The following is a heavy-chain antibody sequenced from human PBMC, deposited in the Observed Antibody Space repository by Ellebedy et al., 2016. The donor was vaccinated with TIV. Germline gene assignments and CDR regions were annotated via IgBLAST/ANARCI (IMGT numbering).Heavy chain of an antibody. V-gene: IGHV3-23*01. CDR2: ISHTGSRT. CDR1: GFTFNNYA. CDR3: AKGRGGGSDSSAPRYYFDS. Sequence: GESLKISCAASGFTFNNYAMSWVRQAPGKGLEWVSTISHTGSRTYYANSVEGRFIISRDNSKRTRYLQINSLRAEDTAVYYCAKGRGGGSDSSAPRYYFDSWGLGTLVTVSS. D-gene: IGHD6-19*01. J-gene: IGHJ4*02.